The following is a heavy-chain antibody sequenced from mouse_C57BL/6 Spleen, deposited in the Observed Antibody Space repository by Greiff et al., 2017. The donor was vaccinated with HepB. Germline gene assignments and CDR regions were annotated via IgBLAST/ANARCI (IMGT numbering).Heavy chain of an antibody. J-gene: IGHJ3*01. Sequence: VQLQQSGAELARPGASVKMSCKASGYTFTSYTMHWVKQRPGQGLEWIGYINPSSGYTKYNQKFKDKATLTADKSSSTAYMQLSSRTSEDSAVYYCARGSLFPWFAYWGQGTLVTVSA. V-gene: IGHV1-4*01. CDR3: ARGSLFPWFAY. CDR2: INPSSGYT. D-gene: IGHD1-1*02. CDR1: GYTFTSYT.